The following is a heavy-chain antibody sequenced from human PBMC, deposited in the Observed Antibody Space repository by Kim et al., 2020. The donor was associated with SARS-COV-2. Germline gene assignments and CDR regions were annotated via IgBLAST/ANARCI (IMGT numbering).Heavy chain of an antibody. V-gene: IGHV4-39*07. J-gene: IGHJ6*02. D-gene: IGHD3-10*01. CDR3: ARDRGDAPDFYGMDV. CDR2: IYYSGST. Sequence: SETLSLTCTVSGGSISSSSYYWGWIRQPPGKGLEWIGSIYYSGSTYYNPSLKSRVTISVDTSKNQFSLKLSSVTAADTAVYYCARDRGDAPDFYGMDVWGQGTTVTVSS. CDR1: GGSISSSSYY.